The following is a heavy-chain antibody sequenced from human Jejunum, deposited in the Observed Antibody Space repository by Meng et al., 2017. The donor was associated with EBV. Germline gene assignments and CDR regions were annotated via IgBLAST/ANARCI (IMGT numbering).Heavy chain of an antibody. D-gene: IGHD1-26*01. CDR3: ARGNSGSPLWRYWFDP. J-gene: IGHJ5*02. Sequence: QAELRESGPELVRPSGTLSLTCAVSGGSITNSHWWSWVRQPPGKGLEWIGEIYYSGATNYSPSLQSRVTISADKSKNQFSLKLDSVTAADTAVYYCARGNSGSPLWRYWFDPWGQGTLVTVSS. CDR1: GGSITNSHW. CDR2: IYYSGAT. V-gene: IGHV4-4*02.